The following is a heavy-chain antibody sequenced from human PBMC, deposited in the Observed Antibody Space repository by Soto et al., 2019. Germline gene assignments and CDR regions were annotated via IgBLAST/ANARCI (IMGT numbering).Heavy chain of an antibody. J-gene: IGHJ4*02. D-gene: IGHD7-27*01. CDR1: GFNVGAFA. CDR2: ISVSDAFI. CDR3: TRETVAGLTGIDY. Sequence: GGSLRLSCAASGFNVGAFAVNWVRQAPGKGLEWVSGISVSDAFIYYADSVRGRFSISRDASENILYLQMNSLRVDDKALYYCTRETVAGLTGIDYWGPGTLLTVSS. V-gene: IGHV3-23*01.